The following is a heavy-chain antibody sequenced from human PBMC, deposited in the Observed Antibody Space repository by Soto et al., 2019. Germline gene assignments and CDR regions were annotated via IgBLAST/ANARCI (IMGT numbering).Heavy chain of an antibody. D-gene: IGHD6-13*01. CDR3: ARHKDTSSRYLLPDF. V-gene: IGHV4-39*01. Sequence: SETLSLTCTVSGGSIINRSYYWGWIRQPPGKGLEWIGSIYYSGNAYYNPSLKSRVAVSVDTSKNQFSLKVTSVTATDTAVYYCARHKDTSSRYLLPDFWGQGTLVTVSS. CDR1: GGSIINRSYY. CDR2: IYYSGNA. J-gene: IGHJ4*02.